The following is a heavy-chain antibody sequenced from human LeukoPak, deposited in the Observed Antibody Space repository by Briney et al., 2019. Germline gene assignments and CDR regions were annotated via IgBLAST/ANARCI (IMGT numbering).Heavy chain of an antibody. CDR2: INHSGST. CDR1: GGSFSGYY. D-gene: IGHD1-1*01. CDR3: ARPTMYNPWDWYFDL. V-gene: IGHV4-34*01. J-gene: IGHJ2*01. Sequence: SETLSLTCAVYGGSFSGYYWSWIRQPPGKGLEWIGEINHSGSTNYNPSLKSRVTISVDTSTNHFSLTLNSVTAADTAMYYCARPTMYNPWDWYFDLWGRGTMVIVSS.